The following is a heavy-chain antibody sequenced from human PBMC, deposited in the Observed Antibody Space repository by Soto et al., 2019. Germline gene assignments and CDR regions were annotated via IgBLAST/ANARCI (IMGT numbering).Heavy chain of an antibody. CDR2: INPSGGST. J-gene: IGHJ6*02. V-gene: IGHV1-46*01. Sequence: ASVKVSCKASGYTFTSYYMHWVRQAPGQGLEWMGIINPSGGSTSYAQKFQGRVTMTRDTSTSTVYMELSSLRSEDTAVYYCAIFLYNGYSTCVIDVWSQRTTVPVSS. D-gene: IGHD5-12*01. CDR1: GYTFTSYY. CDR3: AIFLYNGYSTCVIDV.